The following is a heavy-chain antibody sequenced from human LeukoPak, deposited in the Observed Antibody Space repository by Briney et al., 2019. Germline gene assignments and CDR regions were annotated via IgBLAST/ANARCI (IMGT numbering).Heavy chain of an antibody. Sequence: TGGSLRLSCAASGFTFSSYSMNWVRQAPGQGLKWVSSISSSSSYIYYADSVKGRFTISRDNAKNSLYLQMNSLRAEDTAVYYCARERLTCIDYWGQGTLVTVSS. CDR3: ARERLTCIDY. CDR1: GFTFSSYS. V-gene: IGHV3-21*01. J-gene: IGHJ4*02. CDR2: ISSSSSYI. D-gene: IGHD1-1*01.